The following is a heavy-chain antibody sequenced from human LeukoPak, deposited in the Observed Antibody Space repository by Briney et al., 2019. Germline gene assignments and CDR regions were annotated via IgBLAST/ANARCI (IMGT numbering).Heavy chain of an antibody. CDR2: IAYDGVYK. Sequence: GALRLSCTASGFTFSTYGMHWVRQAPGKGLEWVAVIAYDGVYKYYADSVKGRFTISRNNSKNRLYLQMNSLRAEDTAIYSCAKDHTIVGASAFDYWGQGTLVTVSS. V-gene: IGHV3-30*18. D-gene: IGHD1-26*01. CDR3: AKDHTIVGASAFDY. CDR1: GFTFSTYG. J-gene: IGHJ4*02.